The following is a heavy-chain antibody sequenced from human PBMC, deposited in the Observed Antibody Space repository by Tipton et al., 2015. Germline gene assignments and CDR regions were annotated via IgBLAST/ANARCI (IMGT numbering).Heavy chain of an antibody. CDR2: ISHSGNT. CDR1: GGSFSGYY. D-gene: IGHD5-18*01. Sequence: TLSLTCAVYGGSFSGYYWNWIRQPPGKGLEWIGSISHSGNTYYNPSLESRVTISVDTSKNQFSLKLSSVTAADTAVYYCARGQLWFTVAHNWGQGSLVSVSS. V-gene: IGHV4-34*01. CDR3: ARGQLWFTVAHN. J-gene: IGHJ1*01.